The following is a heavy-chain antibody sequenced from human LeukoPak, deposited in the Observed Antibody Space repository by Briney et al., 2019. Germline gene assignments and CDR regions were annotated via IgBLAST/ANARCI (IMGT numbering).Heavy chain of an antibody. V-gene: IGHV3-7*03. J-gene: IGHJ4*02. Sequence: GGSLRLSCAASGFTFSTYWMSWVRQAPGKGLEWVANIKEDGSEKYYGDSVKGRFTISRDNAKNSLYLQMNSLRAEDTAVYYCAKGRRGYCSSTSCSGSYFDYWGQGTLVTVSS. CDR2: IKEDGSEK. CDR1: GFTFSTYW. D-gene: IGHD2-2*01. CDR3: AKGRRGYCSSTSCSGSYFDY.